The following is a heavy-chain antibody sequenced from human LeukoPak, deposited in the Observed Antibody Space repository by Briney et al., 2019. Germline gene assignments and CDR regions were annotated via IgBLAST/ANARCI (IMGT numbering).Heavy chain of an antibody. J-gene: IGHJ4*02. CDR1: GGSFSDYY. CDR2: INHSGST. CDR3: ARQGSSWYGFDY. Sequence: SETLSLTCAVYGGSFSDYYWSWIRQPPGKGLEWIGEINHSGSTNYNPSLKSRVTISVDTSKNQFSLKLSSVTAADTAVYYCARQGSSWYGFDYWGQGTLLTVSS. V-gene: IGHV4-34*01. D-gene: IGHD6-13*01.